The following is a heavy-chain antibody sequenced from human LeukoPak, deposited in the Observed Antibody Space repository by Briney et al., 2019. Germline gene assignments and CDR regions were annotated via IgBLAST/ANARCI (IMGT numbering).Heavy chain of an antibody. CDR2: INAGNGNT. D-gene: IGHD3-22*01. CDR1: GYTFTSYA. V-gene: IGHV1-3*01. CDR3: AADRHYYDSSGYYYYFDY. J-gene: IGHJ4*02. Sequence: ASVKVSCKASGYTFTSYAMHWVRQAPGQRLEWMGWINAGNGNTKYSQKFQGRVTITRDTSASTAYMELSSLRSEDTAVYYCAADRHYYDSSGYYYYFDYWGQGTLVTVSS.